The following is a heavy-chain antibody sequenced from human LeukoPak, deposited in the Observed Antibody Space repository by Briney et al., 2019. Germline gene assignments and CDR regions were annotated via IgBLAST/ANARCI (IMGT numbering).Heavy chain of an antibody. J-gene: IGHJ4*02. CDR1: GGSISSSTYY. CDR3: ARSYYDFWSDYPPNYFDY. D-gene: IGHD3-3*01. V-gene: IGHV4-39*01. CDR2: IYYTGST. Sequence: SETLSLTCSVSGGSISSSTYYWVWIRQPPGKGLEWIGSIYYTGSTYYNPSLKSRVAISVDTSKRQISLILNSVTAADTAVYYCARSYYDFWSDYPPNYFDYWGQGTLVSVSS.